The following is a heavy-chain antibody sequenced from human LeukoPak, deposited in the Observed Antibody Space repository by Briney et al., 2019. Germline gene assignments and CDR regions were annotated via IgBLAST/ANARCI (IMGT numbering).Heavy chain of an antibody. CDR2: SNPGESS. Sequence: SETLSLTCSVYGGGSFSDYYWTWIRQPPGKGLEWIGESNPGESSKYNPSLKSRGTISVDTSKNQFSLKLTSVTAADTAVYYCARAQHYDSDGYYLPFDQWGQGTLVTVSS. J-gene: IGHJ4*02. V-gene: IGHV4-34*01. CDR3: ARAQHYDSDGYYLPFDQ. CDR1: GGGSFSDYY. D-gene: IGHD3-22*01.